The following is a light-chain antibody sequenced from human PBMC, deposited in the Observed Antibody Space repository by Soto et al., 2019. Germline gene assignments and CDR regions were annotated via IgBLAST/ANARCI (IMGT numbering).Light chain of an antibody. V-gene: IGKV3-20*01. CDR1: QSVSSN. CDR2: GAS. Sequence: EIVMTQSPATLSVSPGERATLSCRASQSVSSNLAWYQQTPGQAPRLLIYGASSRATGIPDRFSGSGSGTDFTLTISRLEPEDFAVYYCQQYGSSPVAFGQGTKGDI. J-gene: IGKJ1*01. CDR3: QQYGSSPVA.